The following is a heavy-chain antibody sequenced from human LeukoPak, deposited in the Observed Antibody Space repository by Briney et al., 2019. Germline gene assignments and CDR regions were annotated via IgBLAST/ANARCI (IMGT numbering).Heavy chain of an antibody. J-gene: IGHJ4*02. D-gene: IGHD3-16*01. CDR3: TRDTPFGGY. CDR1: GFTFSSYD. V-gene: IGHV3-13*01. Sequence: GGSLRLSCAASGFTFSSYDMHWVRQATGEGLEWVSAIGTGYDTYYPGSVKGRFAISRENAKNSLYLQMNSLRAEDTAVYYCTRDTPFGGYWGQGTLVTVSS. CDR2: IGTGYDT.